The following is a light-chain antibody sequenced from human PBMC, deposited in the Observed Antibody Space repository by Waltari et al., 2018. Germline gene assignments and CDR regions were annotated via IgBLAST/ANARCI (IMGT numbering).Light chain of an antibody. CDR1: ELPRKY. CDR2: EDT. CDR3: DSSDSTGLRV. J-gene: IGLJ1*01. V-gene: IGLV3-10*01. Sequence: SYELTQPPSVSVSPGQTARITCSGHELPRKYAYWFQQKSGQAPRLVIYEDTKRPSGIPWRFSGSSSGTVATLTITGAQVDDEADYYCDSSDSTGLRVFGGGTTVVVL.